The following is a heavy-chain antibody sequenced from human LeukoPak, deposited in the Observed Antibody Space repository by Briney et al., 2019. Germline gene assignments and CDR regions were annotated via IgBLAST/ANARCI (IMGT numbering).Heavy chain of an antibody. CDR1: GYTFIGHY. Sequence: GASVKVSCKASGYTFIGHYMHWVRQAPGQGLEWMGWINSNSGGTKYAQKFQGSVIMTRDTSISTAYMELSRLKSDDTAVYHCARGRIHSWSDAFDIWGQGTTVTVSS. D-gene: IGHD5-18*01. V-gene: IGHV1-2*02. J-gene: IGHJ3*02. CDR3: ARGRIHSWSDAFDI. CDR2: INSNSGGT.